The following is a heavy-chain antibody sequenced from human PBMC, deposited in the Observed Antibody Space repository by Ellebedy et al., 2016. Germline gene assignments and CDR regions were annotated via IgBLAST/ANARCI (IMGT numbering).Heavy chain of an antibody. D-gene: IGHD4-23*01. CDR2: MYSGGST. CDR3: ANSPPLAFGVNSLDV. Sequence: GESLKISCAASDFTVSSWYMSWVRQAPGQGLEWVSVMYSGGSTYYADSVKVRFSISRDNSKNTLNLQMHSLRAEDTAVYYCANSPPLAFGVNSLDVWGQGTTVTVAS. V-gene: IGHV3-53*01. CDR1: DFTVSSWY. J-gene: IGHJ6*02.